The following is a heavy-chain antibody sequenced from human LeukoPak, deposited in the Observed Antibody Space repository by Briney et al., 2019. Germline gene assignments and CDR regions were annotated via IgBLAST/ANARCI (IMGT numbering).Heavy chain of an antibody. D-gene: IGHD3-22*01. J-gene: IGHJ4*02. CDR1: GYTFIGYY. V-gene: IGHV1-2*02. CDR3: ARRMAESYYDSSGYPGLGY. Sequence: ASVKVSCKASGYTFIGYYMHWVRQAPGQGLEWMGWINPDSGGTNYAQQFQGRVTMTRDTSISTAYMDLSRLTSDDTGVYYCARRMAESYYDSSGYPGLGYWGQGTLVTVSS. CDR2: INPDSGGT.